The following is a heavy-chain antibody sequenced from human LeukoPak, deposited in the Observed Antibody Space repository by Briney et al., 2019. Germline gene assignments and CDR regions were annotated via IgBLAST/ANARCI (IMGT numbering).Heavy chain of an antibody. V-gene: IGHV4-4*02. CDR1: DGSISSSNW. Sequence: SETLSLTCAVSDGSISSSNWWSWVRQPPGKGLEWIGNIYYSGNTDYNPSLKRRVTISVDTSRNQFSLKLSSVTAADTAVYYCARHYGSGTYPLDYWGQGTLVTVSS. CDR3: ARHYGSGTYPLDY. J-gene: IGHJ4*02. CDR2: IYYSGNT. D-gene: IGHD3-10*01.